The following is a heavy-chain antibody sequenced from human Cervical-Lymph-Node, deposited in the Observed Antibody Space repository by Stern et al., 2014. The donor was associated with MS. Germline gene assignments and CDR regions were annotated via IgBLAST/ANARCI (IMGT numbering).Heavy chain of an antibody. J-gene: IGHJ4*02. CDR3: ARVKVVHYSVNSGDFFDH. Sequence: VQLVESGAEVKKPGSSVKVSCKASGGTFSSHAISWVRQAPGQGLQWMGGIIPVYGAANYAQKFQGRVTITADESTSTAYMELSSLRSEDTAVYYCARVKVVHYSVNSGDFFDHWGQGTLVTVSS. D-gene: IGHD3-22*01. CDR2: IIPVYGAA. V-gene: IGHV1-69*01. CDR1: GGTFSSHA.